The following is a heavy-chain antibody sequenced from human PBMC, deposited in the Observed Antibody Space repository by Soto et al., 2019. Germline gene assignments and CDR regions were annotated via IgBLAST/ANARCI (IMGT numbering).Heavy chain of an antibody. J-gene: IGHJ4*02. CDR2: IYYSGST. V-gene: IGHV4-39*01. CDR3: VRHARSLLTGYYYFDY. D-gene: IGHD3-9*01. Sequence: SETLSLTCSVSGGSITSSNYYWGWIRQPPGRGLEWIGSIYYSGSTHYNPSLESRDTISLDKSNNQFSLKLSSVTAADTAIYYCVRHARSLLTGYYYFDYWGPGILVTVSS. CDR1: GGSITSSNYY.